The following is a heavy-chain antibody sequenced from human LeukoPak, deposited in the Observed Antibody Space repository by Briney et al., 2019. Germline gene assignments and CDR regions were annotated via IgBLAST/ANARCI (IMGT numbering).Heavy chain of an antibody. CDR1: GFPFGDYS. Sequence: GGSLRLSCTASGFPFGDYSMIWVRQAPGKGLEWVGSIRGETYGGTTEYAASVKGRLILSRDDSKSIAYLQLSSLKTEDTAVYYCTREKIPGLFGVLFWGQGALVTVSS. CDR2: IRGETYGGTT. D-gene: IGHD3-10*01. CDR3: TREKIPGLFGVLF. V-gene: IGHV3-49*04. J-gene: IGHJ4*02.